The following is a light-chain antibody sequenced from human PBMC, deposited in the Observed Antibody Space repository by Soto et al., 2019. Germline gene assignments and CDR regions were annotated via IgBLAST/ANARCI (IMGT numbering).Light chain of an antibody. V-gene: IGKV3-15*01. Sequence: EIVMTQSQATLSVSPGERATLSCRASQSVSSNLAWYQQKLGQAPRLLIYGASTRATGIPARFSGSGSGTEFTLTIRSRQSEDFAVYYCQHYNNWPLTFGQGTKLEIK. J-gene: IGKJ2*01. CDR3: QHYNNWPLT. CDR1: QSVSSN. CDR2: GAS.